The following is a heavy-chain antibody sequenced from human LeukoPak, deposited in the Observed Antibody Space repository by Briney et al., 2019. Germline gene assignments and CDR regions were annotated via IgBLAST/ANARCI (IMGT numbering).Heavy chain of an antibody. CDR3: ARDNSDFDY. Sequence: PSETLSLTCAVSGYSISSGYYWGWMRQPPGKGLEWIGSIYHSGSTYYNPSLKSRVTISVDTSKNQFSLKLSSVTAADTAVYYCARDNSDFDYWGQGTLVTVSS. J-gene: IGHJ4*02. CDR2: IYHSGST. CDR1: GYSISSGYY. V-gene: IGHV4-38-2*02. D-gene: IGHD4-23*01.